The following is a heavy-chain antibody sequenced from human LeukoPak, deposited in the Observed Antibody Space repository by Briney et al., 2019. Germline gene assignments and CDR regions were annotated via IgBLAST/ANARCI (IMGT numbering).Heavy chain of an antibody. CDR2: INHSGST. CDR3: ARGMIVGATKYYFDY. D-gene: IGHD1-26*01. J-gene: IGHJ4*02. V-gene: IGHV4-34*01. Sequence: SETLSLTCAVYGGSFSGYYWSWIRQPPGKGLEWIGEINHSGSTNYNPSLKSRVTISVDTSKNQFSLKLSSVTAADTAVYYCARGMIVGATKYYFDYWGQGTLVTVSS. CDR1: GGSFSGYY.